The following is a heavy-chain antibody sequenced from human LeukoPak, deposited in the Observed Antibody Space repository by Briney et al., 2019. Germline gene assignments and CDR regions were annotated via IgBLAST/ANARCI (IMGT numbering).Heavy chain of an antibody. J-gene: IGHJ6*03. Sequence: GGSLRLSCAASGFTFSSYWMSWVRQAPGKGLEWVANIKQDGSEKYYVDSVKGRFTISRDNAKNSLYLQMNSLRAEDTAVYYCAREFFSAGRLGYYYYYYMDVWGKGTTVTVSS. CDR2: IKQDGSEK. CDR3: AREFFSAGRLGYYYYYYMDV. V-gene: IGHV3-7*01. D-gene: IGHD6-13*01. CDR1: GFTFSSYW.